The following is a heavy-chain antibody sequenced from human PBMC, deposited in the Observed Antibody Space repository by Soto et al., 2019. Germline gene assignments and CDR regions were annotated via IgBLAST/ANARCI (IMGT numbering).Heavy chain of an antibody. D-gene: IGHD3-16*01. J-gene: IGHJ5*02. CDR1: GYSFTNND. CDR3: ARMATFGSLNWFDP. V-gene: IGHV1-8*01. CDR2: MNPGRGDT. Sequence: ASVKVSCKASGYSFTNNDVSWVRQATGHGLEWMGWMNPGRGDTGYAQKFQGRVTMTRDIPIATAYMELSSLRSDDTAIYYCARMATFGSLNWFDPWGQGTLVTVSS.